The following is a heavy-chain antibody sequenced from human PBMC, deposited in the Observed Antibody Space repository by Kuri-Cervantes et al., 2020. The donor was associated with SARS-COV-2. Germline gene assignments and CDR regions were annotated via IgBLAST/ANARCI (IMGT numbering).Heavy chain of an antibody. Sequence: GESLKISCAASGFTFSKYSMNWVRQAPGKGLEWVSSISSSSSYIYYADSVKGRFTISRDNSKNTLYLQMNSLRAEDTAVYYCAKKGARAPNWFDPWGQGTLVTVSS. V-gene: IGHV3-21*04. CDR3: AKKGARAPNWFDP. CDR1: GFTFSKYS. CDR2: ISSSSSYI. J-gene: IGHJ5*02.